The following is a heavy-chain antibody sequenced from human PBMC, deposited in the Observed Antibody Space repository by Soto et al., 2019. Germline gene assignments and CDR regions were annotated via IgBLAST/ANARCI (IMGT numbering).Heavy chain of an antibody. D-gene: IGHD3-3*01. Sequence: GGSLRLSCAASGFTFSSYSMNWVRQAPGKGLEWVSYISSSSSTIYYADSVKGRFTISRDNAKNSLYLQMNSLRDEDTAVYYCARCTGITILGVACVGMDVWGQGTTVTVSS. CDR2: ISSSSSTI. CDR3: ARCTGITILGVACVGMDV. J-gene: IGHJ6*02. CDR1: GFTFSSYS. V-gene: IGHV3-48*02.